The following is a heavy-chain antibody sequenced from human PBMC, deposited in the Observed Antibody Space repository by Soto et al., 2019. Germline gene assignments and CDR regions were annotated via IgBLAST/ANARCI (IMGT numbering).Heavy chain of an antibody. J-gene: IGHJ4*02. CDR1: GGSISSYY. CDR3: ARAGGYDEANFDY. V-gene: IGHV4-59*01. Sequence: PSETLSLTCTVSGGSISSYYWSWIRQPPGQGLEWIGYIYYSGSTNYNPSLTSRVTISVDTSKNKFSLKLSSVTAADTAVYYCARAGGYDEANFDYWGQGTLVTVS. CDR2: IYYSGST. D-gene: IGHD5-12*01.